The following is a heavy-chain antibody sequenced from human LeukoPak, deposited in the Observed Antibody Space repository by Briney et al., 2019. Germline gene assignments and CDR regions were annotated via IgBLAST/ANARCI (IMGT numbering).Heavy chain of an antibody. D-gene: IGHD5-12*01. CDR2: INHSGST. V-gene: IGHV4-34*01. Sequence: SETLSLTCAVYGGSFSGYYWSWIRQPPGKGLEWIGEINHSGSTNYNPSLKSRVTISVDTSKNQFSLKLSSVTAADTAVYYCARDLPLAYWGQGTLVTVSS. J-gene: IGHJ4*02. CDR1: GGSFSGYY. CDR3: ARDLPLAY.